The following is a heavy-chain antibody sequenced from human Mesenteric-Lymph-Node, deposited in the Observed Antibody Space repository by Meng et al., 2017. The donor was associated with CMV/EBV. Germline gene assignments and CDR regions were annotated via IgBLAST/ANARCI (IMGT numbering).Heavy chain of an antibody. CDR3: AKDSPPRIAAAGTPWFDP. CDR1: GFTFSSYG. CDR2: IRYDGNNK. D-gene: IGHD6-13*01. V-gene: IGHV3-30*02. J-gene: IGHJ5*02. Sequence: GESLKISCAASGFTFSSYGMHWVRQAPGKGLEWVAFIRYDGNNKYYADSVKGRFTISRDNSKNTLYLQMNSLRAEDTAVYYCAKDSPPRIAAAGTPWFDPWGQGTLVTVSS.